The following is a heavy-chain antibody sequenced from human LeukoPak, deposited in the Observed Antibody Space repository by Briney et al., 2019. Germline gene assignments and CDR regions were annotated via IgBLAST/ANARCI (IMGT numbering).Heavy chain of an antibody. CDR3: ARDRAVKARIGGMDV. Sequence: GGSLRLSCEASGFTFSGYSMNWVRQAPGKGLEWVSYISESSSHTYNADSVKGRFTISRDNAKNSLYLQMNSLRVEDTGIYYCARDRAVKARIGGMDVWGQGTTVIVSS. CDR1: GFTFSGYS. V-gene: IGHV3-21*06. CDR2: ISESSSHT. D-gene: IGHD5-24*01. J-gene: IGHJ6*02.